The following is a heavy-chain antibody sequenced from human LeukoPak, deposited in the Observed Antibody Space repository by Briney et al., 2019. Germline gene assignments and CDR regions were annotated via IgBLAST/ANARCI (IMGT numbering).Heavy chain of an antibody. CDR1: GFTLSSSW. V-gene: IGHV3-7*01. Sequence: GGSLRLSCVVSGFTLSSSWLNWFRQAPGKGLEWVANIKRDGSEYYYVDSVKGRFTISRDNAQNSLYLQMNSLRADDTAVYYCARDVSRSFDYWGQGTLVTVSS. CDR2: IKRDGSEY. J-gene: IGHJ4*02. CDR3: ARDVSRSFDY.